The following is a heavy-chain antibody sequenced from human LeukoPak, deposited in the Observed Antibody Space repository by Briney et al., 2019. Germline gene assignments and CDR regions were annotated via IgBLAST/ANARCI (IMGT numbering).Heavy chain of an antibody. CDR1: GGSFSGYY. CDR2: INHSGCT. CDR3: ARVGGRLIDY. V-gene: IGHV4-34*01. Sequence: SETLSLTCAVYGGSFSGYYWSWIRQPPGKGLEWIGEINHSGCTNYNPSLKSRVTISVDTSKNQFSLKLSSVTAADTAVYYCARVGGRLIDYWGQGTLVTVSS. D-gene: IGHD2-8*01. J-gene: IGHJ4*02.